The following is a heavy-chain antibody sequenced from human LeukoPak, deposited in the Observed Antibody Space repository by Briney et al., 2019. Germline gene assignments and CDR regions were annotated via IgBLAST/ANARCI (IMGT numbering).Heavy chain of an antibody. V-gene: IGHV4-61*03. CDR1: GGSVSNTNYY. Sequence: SETLSLTCTVSGGSVSNTNYYWGWIRLSPGKGLEWIGYIYYNGSPNYNPSLKSRVTISIDTSKNHFSLKLSSVTAADTAVYYCARHGSDWSFDFWGRGTLVTVSS. CDR2: IYYNGSP. D-gene: IGHD6-19*01. J-gene: IGHJ4*02. CDR3: ARHGSDWSFDF.